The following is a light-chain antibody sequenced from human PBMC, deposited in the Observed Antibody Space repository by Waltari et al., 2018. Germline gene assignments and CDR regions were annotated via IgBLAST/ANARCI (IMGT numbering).Light chain of an antibody. Sequence: EIVMTQSPATLSVSPGERATISCRASQSVSSTFAWYQQKPGQAPRLLIYDACTRATGIPARFSGSGSGTESTLTISSLQSEDFAVYYCQHYENWPVTFGQGTRLEIK. V-gene: IGKV3-15*01. CDR1: QSVSST. CDR2: DAC. CDR3: QHYENWPVT. J-gene: IGKJ5*01.